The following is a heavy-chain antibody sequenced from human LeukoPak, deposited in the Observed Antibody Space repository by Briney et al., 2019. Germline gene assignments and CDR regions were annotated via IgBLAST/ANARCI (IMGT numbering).Heavy chain of an antibody. Sequence: PSETLSLTCTVSGGSISSYYWSWIRRPPGKGLEWIGYIYYSGSTNYNPPLKSRVTISVDTSKNQFSLKLSSVTAADTAVYYCARETRNQLWLHYYYYMDVWGKGTTVTVSS. CDR1: GGSISSYY. CDR2: IYYSGST. CDR3: ARETRNQLWLHYYYYMDV. D-gene: IGHD5-18*01. V-gene: IGHV4-59*01. J-gene: IGHJ6*03.